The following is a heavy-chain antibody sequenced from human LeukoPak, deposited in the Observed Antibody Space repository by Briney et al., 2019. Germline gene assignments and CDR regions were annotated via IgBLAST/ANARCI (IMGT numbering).Heavy chain of an antibody. D-gene: IGHD2-21*02. V-gene: IGHV3-74*01. J-gene: IGHJ3*01. Sequence: GGSLRLSCAASGFSFTTYWMHWVRRGPGKGLVWVSRINSDGSDTIYADSVKGRFTISRDNARNTVYLQMDSLRAEDTAVYYCARGGGDHAFDVWGQGTMVTVSS. CDR3: ARGGGDHAFDV. CDR1: GFSFTTYW. CDR2: INSDGSDT.